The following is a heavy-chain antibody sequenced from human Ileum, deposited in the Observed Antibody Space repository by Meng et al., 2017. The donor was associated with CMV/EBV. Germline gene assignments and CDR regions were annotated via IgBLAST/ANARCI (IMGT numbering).Heavy chain of an antibody. J-gene: IGHJ4*02. Sequence: QVQLRQWGAGLLKPSEPLSLMCGVYGGSFSEYHWSWIRQPPGKGLEWIGEINHGGSSNYNPSLKSRVTISVDRSRNQVSLKLTSVTAADTAVYYCARASPQRRFLSYWGQGTLVTVSS. CDR2: INHGGSS. D-gene: IGHD3-3*01. CDR3: ARASPQRRFLSY. V-gene: IGHV4-34*01. CDR1: GGSFSEYH.